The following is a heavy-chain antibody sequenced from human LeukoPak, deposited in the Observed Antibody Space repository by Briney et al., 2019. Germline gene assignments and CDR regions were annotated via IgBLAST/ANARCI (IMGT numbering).Heavy chain of an antibody. CDR1: GGSISSSDYY. CDR2: IYYSGST. Sequence: SETLSLTCTVSGGSISSSDYYWNWIRQHPGKGLEWIGYIYYSGSTYYNPSLKSRVTISVDTSKNQFSLKMNSVTAADTAVYYCATAPVRGVLGGDAFDIWGQGTVVSVSS. J-gene: IGHJ3*02. CDR3: ATAPVRGVLGGDAFDI. V-gene: IGHV4-31*03. D-gene: IGHD3-10*01.